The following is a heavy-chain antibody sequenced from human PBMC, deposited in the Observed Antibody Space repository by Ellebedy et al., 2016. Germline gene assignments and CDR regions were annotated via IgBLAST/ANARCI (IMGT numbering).Heavy chain of an antibody. Sequence: ASVKVSXKVSGYTLTELSMHWVRQAPGKGLEWMGGFDPEDGETIYAQKFQGRVTMTEDTSTDTAYMELSSLRSEDTAVYYCALMVYAMGDWFDPWGQGTLVTVSS. J-gene: IGHJ5*02. CDR3: ALMVYAMGDWFDP. D-gene: IGHD2-8*01. CDR2: FDPEDGET. CDR1: GYTLTELS. V-gene: IGHV1-24*01.